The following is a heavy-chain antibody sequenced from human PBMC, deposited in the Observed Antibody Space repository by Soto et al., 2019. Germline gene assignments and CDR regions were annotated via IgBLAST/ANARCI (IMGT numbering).Heavy chain of an antibody. J-gene: IGHJ4*02. Sequence: ASVKVSCKASGYTFTSYGISWVRQAPGQGLEWMGWISAYNGNTNYAQKLQGRVTMTADTSTSTAYMELRSLRSDDTAVYYCARGSAGSQWLAYYFDYWGQGTLVTVSS. CDR1: GYTFTSYG. D-gene: IGHD6-19*01. CDR3: ARGSAGSQWLAYYFDY. CDR2: ISAYNGNT. V-gene: IGHV1-18*01.